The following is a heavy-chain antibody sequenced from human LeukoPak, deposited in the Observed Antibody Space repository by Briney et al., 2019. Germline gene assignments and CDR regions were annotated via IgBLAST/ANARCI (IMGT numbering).Heavy chain of an antibody. CDR1: GGSFSGYY. CDR3: ARRTAIEAAGTGYYFDS. V-gene: IGHV4-34*01. J-gene: IGHJ4*02. D-gene: IGHD6-13*01. CDR2: VSHSGST. Sequence: PSETLSLTCAVYGGSFSGYYWSWIRQPPGKGLEWIGEVSHSGSTNYSPSLKSRVTISVDTSKNQFSLKLSSVTAADTAMYYCARRTAIEAAGTGYYFDSWGQGTLVTVSS.